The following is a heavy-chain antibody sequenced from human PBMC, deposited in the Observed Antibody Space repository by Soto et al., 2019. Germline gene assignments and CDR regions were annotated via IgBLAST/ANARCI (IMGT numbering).Heavy chain of an antibody. Sequence: PGGSLRLSCATSDFTFRNSWMNWVRQAPGKGLEWVANIKPDGGATNYVDSVKGRFTISRDNVRNSASLQMNSLRVEDTAVYFCFGGNGGPQWGQGTLVTVSS. CDR3: FGGNGGPQ. CDR1: DFTFRNSW. D-gene: IGHD3-16*01. V-gene: IGHV3-7*03. J-gene: IGHJ4*02. CDR2: IKPDGGAT.